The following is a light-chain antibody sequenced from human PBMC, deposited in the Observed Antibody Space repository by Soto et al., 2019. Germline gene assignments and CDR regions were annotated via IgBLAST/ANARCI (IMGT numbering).Light chain of an antibody. J-gene: IGKJ2*01. Sequence: EMVLTQSPDTLSLSPGERATLSCRASQSVSSNYLAWYQQKLGQAPRLLIYGASSRFSGIPDRFSGSGSGTDFTLTVSRLEPEDFAVFYCQQYVTSPPTVGQGTKIEIK. CDR3: QQYVTSPPT. V-gene: IGKV3-20*01. CDR1: QSVSSNY. CDR2: GAS.